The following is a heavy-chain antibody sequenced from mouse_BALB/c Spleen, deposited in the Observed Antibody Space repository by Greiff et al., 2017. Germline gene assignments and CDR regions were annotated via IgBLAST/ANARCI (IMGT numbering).Heavy chain of an antibody. CDR2: ISDGGSYT. Sequence: EVQRVESGGGLVKPGGSLKLSCAASGFTFSDYYMYWVRQTPEKRLEWVATISDGGSYTYYPDSVKGRFTISRDNAKNNLYLQMSSLKSEDTAMYYCAREKYYGNYAMDYWGQGTSVTVSS. CDR1: GFTFSDYY. CDR3: AREKYYGNYAMDY. J-gene: IGHJ4*01. D-gene: IGHD2-1*01. V-gene: IGHV5-4*02.